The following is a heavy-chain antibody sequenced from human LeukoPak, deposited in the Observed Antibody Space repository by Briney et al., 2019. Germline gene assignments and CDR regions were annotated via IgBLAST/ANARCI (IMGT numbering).Heavy chain of an antibody. Sequence: ASVKVSCKASRGTFSSYTISWVRQAPGQGLEWMGWINPNSGGTNYAQKFQGRVTMTRDTSISTAYMELSRLRSDDTAVYYCARGQFLEWQNWFDPWGQGTLVTVSS. CDR2: INPNSGGT. J-gene: IGHJ5*02. D-gene: IGHD3-3*01. CDR1: RGTFSSYT. CDR3: ARGQFLEWQNWFDP. V-gene: IGHV1-2*02.